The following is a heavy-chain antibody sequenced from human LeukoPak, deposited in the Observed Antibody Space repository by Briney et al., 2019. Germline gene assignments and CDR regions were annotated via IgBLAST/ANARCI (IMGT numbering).Heavy chain of an antibody. D-gene: IGHD2-21*02. V-gene: IGHV4-4*07. CDR1: GGSISSYY. CDR3: ARDQGDILDY. Sequence: SETLSLTCTVSGGSISSYYWSWIRQPAGKGLEWIGRVYSSGNTNYNPSLKSRVTMSVDTSKKQFSLKLNSVTAADTAVYYCARDQGDILDYWGQGTLVTVSS. J-gene: IGHJ4*02. CDR2: VYSSGNT.